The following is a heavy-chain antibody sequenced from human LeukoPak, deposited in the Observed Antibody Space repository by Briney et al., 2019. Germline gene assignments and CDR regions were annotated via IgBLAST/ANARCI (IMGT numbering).Heavy chain of an antibody. CDR1: GGTFSRYA. CDR2: LIPILGTP. CDR3: ASRDTAMADYHYYGMDV. J-gene: IGHJ6*02. Sequence: SVKVSCKASGGTFSRYAVSWVRQAPGQGLEWIGGLIPILGTPDYAQKFQGRVTITADESTSTAYMELSSLRSEDTAVYYCASRDTAMADYHYYGMDVWGQGTTVTVSS. V-gene: IGHV1-69*13. D-gene: IGHD5-18*01.